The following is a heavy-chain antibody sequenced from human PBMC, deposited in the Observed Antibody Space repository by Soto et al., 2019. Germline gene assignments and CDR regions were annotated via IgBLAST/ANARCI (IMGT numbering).Heavy chain of an antibody. J-gene: IGHJ6*02. D-gene: IGHD2-8*01. CDR2: INHSGST. Sequence: SETLSLTCAVYGGSFSGYYWSWIRQPPGKGLEWIGEINHSGSTNYNPSLKSRVTISVDTSKNQFSLKLSSVTAADTAVYYCARGYRYCTNGVCQYYYYYGMDVWGQGTTVTVSS. CDR1: GGSFSGYY. V-gene: IGHV4-34*01. CDR3: ARGYRYCTNGVCQYYYYYGMDV.